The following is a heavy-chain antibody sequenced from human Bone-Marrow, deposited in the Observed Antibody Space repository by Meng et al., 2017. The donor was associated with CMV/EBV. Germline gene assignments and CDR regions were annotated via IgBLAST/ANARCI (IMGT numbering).Heavy chain of an antibody. D-gene: IGHD6-13*01. CDR3: AFASYSSSLTPQFDP. CDR1: GYTFTSYG. V-gene: IGHV1-46*01. J-gene: IGHJ5*02. Sequence: ASVKVSCKASGYTFTSYGISWVRQAPGQGLEWMGIINPSGGSTSYAQKFQGRVTMTRDTSTSTVYMELSSLRSEDTAVYYCAFASYSSSLTPQFDPWGQGTLVTVSS. CDR2: INPSGGST.